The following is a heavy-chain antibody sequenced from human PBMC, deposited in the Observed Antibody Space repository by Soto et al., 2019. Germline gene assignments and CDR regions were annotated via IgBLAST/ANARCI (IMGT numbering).Heavy chain of an antibody. J-gene: IGHJ4*02. CDR3: ARGYMGSSSAFDY. Sequence: QVQLVESGGGVVQPGRSLRLSCAASGFTFSSYAMHWVRQAPGKGLEWVAVISYDGSNKYYADSVKGRFTISRDNSKNTLYLQMNSLRAEDTAVYYCARGYMGSSSAFDYWGQGTLVTVSS. CDR2: ISYDGSNK. CDR1: GFTFSSYA. V-gene: IGHV3-30-3*01. D-gene: IGHD6-6*01.